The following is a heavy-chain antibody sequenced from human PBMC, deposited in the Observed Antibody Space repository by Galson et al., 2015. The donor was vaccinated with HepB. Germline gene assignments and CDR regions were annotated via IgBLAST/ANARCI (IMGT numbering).Heavy chain of an antibody. CDR3: AREGGGRSWSNYYFDY. CDR2: KYSGGNT. Sequence: LSLTCTVSGGFIGTYYWIWIRQPPGKGLEWIAYKYSGGNTNDNPSLKSRGTISVDTSKNQLSLKLSSVTAADTAVDYCAREGGGRSWSNYYFDYSRPGILVTASS. J-gene: IGHJ4*02. V-gene: IGHV4-59*12. CDR1: GGFIGTYY. D-gene: IGHD6-13*01.